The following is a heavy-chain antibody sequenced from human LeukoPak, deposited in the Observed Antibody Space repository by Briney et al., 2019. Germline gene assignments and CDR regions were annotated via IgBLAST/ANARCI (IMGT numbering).Heavy chain of an antibody. D-gene: IGHD5-18*01. V-gene: IGHV2-5*01. CDR3: ARSEGYKGLSWFDP. Sequence: SGPTLVNPTKTLTQTCTFSGFSLTTSGGGVGWIRQPPGKGLEWLALNYWNDDKRYSPSLRHRLTITKDSSKNQVVLTMTNMDPVDTATYYCARSEGYKGLSWFDPWGQGTLVTVSS. CDR2: NYWNDDK. CDR1: GFSLTTSGGG. J-gene: IGHJ5*02.